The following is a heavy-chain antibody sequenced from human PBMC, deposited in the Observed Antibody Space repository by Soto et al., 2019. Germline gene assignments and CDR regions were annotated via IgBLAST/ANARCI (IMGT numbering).Heavy chain of an antibody. CDR3: ARDVDVEGSGSPYGMDV. CDR1: GGSISSYY. CDR2: IYYSGST. V-gene: IGHV4-59*01. D-gene: IGHD3-10*01. Sequence: KPSETLSLTCTVSGGSISSYYWSWIRQPPGKGLEWIGYIYYSGSTNYNPSLKSRVTISVDTSKNQFSLKLSSVTAADTAVYYCARDVDVEGSGSPYGMDVWGQGTTVTVSS. J-gene: IGHJ6*02.